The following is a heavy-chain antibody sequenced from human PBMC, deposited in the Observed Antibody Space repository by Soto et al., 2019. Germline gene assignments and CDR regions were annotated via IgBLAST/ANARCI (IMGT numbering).Heavy chain of an antibody. V-gene: IGHV3-33*01. CDR3: AGEMVTVRAPRLRYFDWLSSHNWFDP. D-gene: IGHD3-9*01. CDR2: IWYDGSNK. Sequence: PGGSLRLSCAASGFTFSSYGMHWVRQAPGKGLEWVAVIWYDGSNKYYADSVKGRFTISRDNSKNTLYLQMNSLRAEDTAVYYCAGEMVTVRAPRLRYFDWLSSHNWFDPWGQGTLVTVSS. CDR1: GFTFSSYG. J-gene: IGHJ5*02.